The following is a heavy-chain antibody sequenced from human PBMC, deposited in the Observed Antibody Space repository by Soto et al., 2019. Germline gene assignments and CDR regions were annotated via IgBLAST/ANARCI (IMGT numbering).Heavy chain of an antibody. V-gene: IGHV3-7*03. CDR1: GFTFSGYW. CDR3: ARATYTNALYRFDL. CDR2: IKHDGSVQ. J-gene: IGHJ4*02. Sequence: VSLRLSCEASGFTFSGYWMSWVRQAPGKGLGWVADIKHDGSVQYYVDSVKGRFTISRDNAKKLLYLQMNGVRAEDTALYYCARATYTNALYRFDLWGQGPLVTVSS. D-gene: IGHD2-8*01.